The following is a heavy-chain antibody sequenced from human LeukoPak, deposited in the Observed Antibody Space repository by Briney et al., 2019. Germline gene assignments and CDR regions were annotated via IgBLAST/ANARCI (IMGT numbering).Heavy chain of an antibody. Sequence: SETLSLTCTVSGVSISSSSYYWVWIRQPPGKGLEWIGSIYYGGSTYYNPSLKSRVTISVDTSKNQFSLKLSSVTAADTAVYYCARGVTTVDYWGQGTLVTVSS. CDR3: ARGVTTVDY. V-gene: IGHV4-39*07. CDR1: GVSISSSSYY. CDR2: IYYGGST. D-gene: IGHD4-17*01. J-gene: IGHJ4*02.